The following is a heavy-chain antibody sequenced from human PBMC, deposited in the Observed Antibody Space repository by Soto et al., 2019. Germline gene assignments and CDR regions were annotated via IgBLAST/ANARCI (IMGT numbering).Heavy chain of an antibody. D-gene: IGHD3-10*01. Sequence: SVKVSCKASGGTFSSYAISWVRQAPGQGLEWMGGIIPIFGTANYAQKFQGRVTITADESTSTAYMELSSLRSEDTAVYYCAGGSGEALYGSGSYYTIDYWGQGTLVTVSS. CDR2: IIPIFGTA. V-gene: IGHV1-69*13. CDR1: GGTFSSYA. J-gene: IGHJ4*02. CDR3: AGGSGEALYGSGSYYTIDY.